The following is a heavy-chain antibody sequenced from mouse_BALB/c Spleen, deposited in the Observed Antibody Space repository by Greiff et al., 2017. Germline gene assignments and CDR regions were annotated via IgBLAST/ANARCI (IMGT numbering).Heavy chain of an antibody. CDR3: ARWIGDY. V-gene: IGHV5-17*02. D-gene: IGHD2-14*01. J-gene: IGHJ4*01. CDR1: GFTFSSFG. Sequence: VQGVESGGGLVQPGGSRKLSCAASGFTFSSFGMHWVRQAPEKGLEWVAYISSGSSTIYYADTVKGRFTISRDNPKNTLFLQMTSLRSEDTAMYYCARWIGDYWGQGTSVTVSS. CDR2: ISSGSSTI.